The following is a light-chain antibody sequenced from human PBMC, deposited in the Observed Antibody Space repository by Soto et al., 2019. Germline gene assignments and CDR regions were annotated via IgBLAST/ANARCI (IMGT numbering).Light chain of an antibody. Sequence: DVVMTQTPLSLSVAPGQPASISCKSSQSLLHITGETFLFWYLQKPRQSPQLLIYEVSTRVSGAPDRFSGSGSGTDFTLEISRVETDDVGNYYCMQSTQLPPTFGQGTRLGIE. CDR2: EVS. CDR3: MQSTQLPPT. V-gene: IGKV2D-29*02. CDR1: QSLLHITGETF. J-gene: IGKJ5*01.